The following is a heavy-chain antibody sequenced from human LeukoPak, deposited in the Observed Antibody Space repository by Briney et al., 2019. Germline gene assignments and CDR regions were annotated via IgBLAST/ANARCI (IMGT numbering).Heavy chain of an antibody. J-gene: IGHJ6*02. CDR3: ARDWGSGSADYYYYYGMDV. D-gene: IGHD3-10*01. V-gene: IGHV1-18*01. CDR2: ISAYNGNT. CDR1: GYTFTSYG. Sequence: ASVKVSCKASGYTFTSYGISWVRQAPGQGLEWMGWISAYNGNTNYAQKLQGRVTMTTDTSTSTAYMELRSLRSDDTAVYYCARDWGSGSADYYYYYGMDVWGQGTTVTVSS.